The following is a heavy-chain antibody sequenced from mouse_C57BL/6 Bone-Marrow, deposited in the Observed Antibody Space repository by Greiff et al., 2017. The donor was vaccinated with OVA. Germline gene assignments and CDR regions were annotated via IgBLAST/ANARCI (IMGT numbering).Heavy chain of an antibody. Sequence: EVQLKESGPSLVRPSQTLSLTCTVTGFSINSDCYWLWIRQFPGNKLEYIGYTFYSGITYYNPSLESRTYITRDTSKNQFSLKLSSVTTEDTATYYCARAPLANWDWYFDVWGTGTTVTVSS. CDR1: GFSINSDCY. D-gene: IGHD4-1*01. V-gene: IGHV3-3*01. CDR3: ARAPLANWDWYFDV. CDR2: TFYSGIT. J-gene: IGHJ1*03.